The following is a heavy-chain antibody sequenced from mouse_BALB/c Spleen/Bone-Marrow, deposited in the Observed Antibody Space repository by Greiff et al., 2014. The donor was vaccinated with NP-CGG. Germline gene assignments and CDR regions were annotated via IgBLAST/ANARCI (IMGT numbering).Heavy chain of an antibody. D-gene: IGHD2-4*01. Sequence: QVQLQQSGAELLKPGTSVKLSCKASGYTFTRYWMPWVKQRPGQGLEWIGELNPSNGHTNYNGKFKNKATVTVDKSSSTAYMQLSSLTSEDSAVYYCARMITTRGFDYWGQGTTLTVSS. CDR1: GYTFTRYW. CDR2: LNPSNGHT. J-gene: IGHJ2*01. CDR3: ARMITTRGFDY. V-gene: IGHV1S81*02.